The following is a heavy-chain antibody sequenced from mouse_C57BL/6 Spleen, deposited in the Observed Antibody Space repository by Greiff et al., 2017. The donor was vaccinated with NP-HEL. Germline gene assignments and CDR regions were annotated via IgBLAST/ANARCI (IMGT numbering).Heavy chain of an antibody. CDR2: INPNNGGT. Sequence: VQLQQSGPELVKPGASVKMSCKASGYTFTDYNMHWVKQSHGKSLEWIGYINPNNGGTSYNQKFKGKATLTVNKSSSTAYMELRSLTSEDSAVYYCASGGYYDYYARDYWGQGTSVTVSS. CDR1: GYTFTDYN. J-gene: IGHJ4*01. V-gene: IGHV1-22*01. CDR3: ASGGYYDYYARDY. D-gene: IGHD2-3*01.